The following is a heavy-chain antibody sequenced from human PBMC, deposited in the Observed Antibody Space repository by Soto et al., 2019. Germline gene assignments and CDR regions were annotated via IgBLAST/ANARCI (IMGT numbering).Heavy chain of an antibody. CDR3: GRCSSTSCHLGSDY. CDR1: GFTFSSYA. J-gene: IGHJ4*02. Sequence: QVQLVESGGGVVQPGRSLRLSCAASGFTFSSYAMNWVRQAPGKGLEWVALISYDGNNQYYADSVKGRFTISRDSSKNTLYLQMHSLRDADTAFYYCGRCSSTSCHLGSDYWGQGTLVTVSS. CDR2: ISYDGNNQ. D-gene: IGHD2-2*01. V-gene: IGHV3-30-3*01.